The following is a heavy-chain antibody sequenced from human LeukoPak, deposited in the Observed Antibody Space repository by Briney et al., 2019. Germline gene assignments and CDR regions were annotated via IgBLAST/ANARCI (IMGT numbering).Heavy chain of an antibody. D-gene: IGHD3-3*01. V-gene: IGHV3-23*01. CDR1: GFTFSAYV. CDR3: AKWAGDETYSSTYYGPLDH. J-gene: IGHJ4*02. CDR2: ITGGGDT. Sequence: GGSLRLSCAASGFTFSAYVLTWVRQAPGKGLEWVSSITGGGDTYYAESVKGRSTISRDKSQKTLYLQISSPRPEDTARYYCAKWAGDETYSSTYYGPLDHWGQGTQVTVSS.